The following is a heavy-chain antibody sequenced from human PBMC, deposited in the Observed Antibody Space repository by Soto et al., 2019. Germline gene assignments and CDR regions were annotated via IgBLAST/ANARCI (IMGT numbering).Heavy chain of an antibody. J-gene: IGHJ4*02. D-gene: IGHD3-22*01. CDR1: GGPFSSYP. Sequence: QVQLVQSGAGVMKPGSSVKVSCTASGGPFSSYPISWVRQVPGQGLEWMGGIITVFQTAYYTQRFQGRVTITADESTNTAYMEVSSLRSEDTAIYYCARGGSGYTWFNEFWGQGTLVTVSS. V-gene: IGHV1-69*01. CDR3: ARGGSGYTWFNEF. CDR2: IITVFQTA.